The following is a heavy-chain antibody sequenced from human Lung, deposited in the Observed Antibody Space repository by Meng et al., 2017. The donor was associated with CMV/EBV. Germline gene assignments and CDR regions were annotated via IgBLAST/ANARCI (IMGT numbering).Heavy chain of an antibody. CDR3: ARDSASVGSGYYYYYGMDV. V-gene: IGHV3-7*01. CDR2: IKQDGSEK. Sequence: GESLKISCAASGFTFSSYWMSWVRQAPGKGLEWVANIKQDGSEKYYVDSVKGRLTISRDNAKNSLYLQMNSLRAEDTAVYYCARDSASVGSGYYYYYGMDVWGQGTTVTVSS. D-gene: IGHD2-15*01. CDR1: GFTFSSYW. J-gene: IGHJ6*02.